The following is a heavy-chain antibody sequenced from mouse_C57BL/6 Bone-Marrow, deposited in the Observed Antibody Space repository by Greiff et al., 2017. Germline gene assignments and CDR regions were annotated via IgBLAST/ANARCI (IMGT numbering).Heavy chain of an antibody. D-gene: IGHD2-4*01. CDR1: GYTFTDYY. Sequence: VQLQQSGPELVKPGASVKIPCKASGYTFTDYYMDWVKQSHGKSLEWIGDINPNNGGTIYNYKFKGKATLTVDKSSSTAYMGLRSLTSEDPAVYYCARSGSYYDDVWYAYWGQGTLVTVSA. J-gene: IGHJ3*01. CDR2: INPNNGGT. V-gene: IGHV1-18*01. CDR3: ARSGSYYDDVWYAY.